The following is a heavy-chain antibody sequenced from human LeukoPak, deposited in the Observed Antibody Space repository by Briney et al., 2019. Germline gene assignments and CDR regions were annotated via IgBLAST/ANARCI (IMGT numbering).Heavy chain of an antibody. CDR3: ARSVAAAGDY. Sequence: PGGSLRLSCVASGFTFTSYWMSWVRQAPGKGLEWVANINKDGSEKYYVDSVKGRFTISRDNAKNSLYLQMSSLRAEETAVYYCARSVAAAGDYWGQGTLVTVSS. D-gene: IGHD6-13*01. J-gene: IGHJ4*02. CDR2: INKDGSEK. V-gene: IGHV3-7*03. CDR1: GFTFTSYW.